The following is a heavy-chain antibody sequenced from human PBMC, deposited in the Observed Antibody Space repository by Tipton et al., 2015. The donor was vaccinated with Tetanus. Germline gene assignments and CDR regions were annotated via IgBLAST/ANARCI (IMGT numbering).Heavy chain of an antibody. CDR1: GGSFSYYY. D-gene: IGHD4-23*01. V-gene: IGHV4-59*04. CDR3: ARYKTSLVTPGKYFDS. Sequence: TLSLTCAVSGGSFSYYYWGWIRQPPGKGLEWIGNIYYRGSTYYSPSLRSRVVMSIDTSKNQFSLSLRSVTAADTAVYFCARYKTSLVTPGKYFDSWGQGALVTVSS. CDR2: IYYRGST. J-gene: IGHJ4*02.